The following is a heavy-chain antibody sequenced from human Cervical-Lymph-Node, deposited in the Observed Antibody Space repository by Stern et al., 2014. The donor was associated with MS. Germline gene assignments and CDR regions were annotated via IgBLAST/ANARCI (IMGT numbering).Heavy chain of an antibody. Sequence: EEQLVESGGGLVQPGGSLRLSCAASGFTFSSYWMSWVRQAPGKELEWVANIKQDGIEKYYVDSVKGRFTISRDNAKNSLYLQMNSLRAEDTAVYYCARGRRDNNWFDPWGQGTLVTVSS. CDR3: ARGRRDNNWFDP. D-gene: IGHD2-21*01. CDR2: IKQDGIEK. V-gene: IGHV3-7*01. J-gene: IGHJ5*02. CDR1: GFTFSSYW.